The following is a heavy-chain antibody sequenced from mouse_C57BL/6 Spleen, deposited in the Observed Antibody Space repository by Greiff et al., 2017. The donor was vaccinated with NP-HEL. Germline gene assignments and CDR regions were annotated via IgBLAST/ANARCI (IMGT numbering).Heavy chain of an antibody. CDR1: GFSLTSYG. D-gene: IGHD1-1*01. CDR3: ARHGTTVVANAMDY. J-gene: IGHJ4*01. CDR2: IWSDGST. V-gene: IGHV2-6-1*01. Sequence: QVQLKESGPGLVAPSQSLSITCTVSGFSLTSYGVHWVRQPPGKGLEWLVVIWSDGSTTYNSALKYRLRISKDNSKSQVFLKMNSLQTDDTAMYYCARHGTTVVANAMDYWGQGTSVTVSS.